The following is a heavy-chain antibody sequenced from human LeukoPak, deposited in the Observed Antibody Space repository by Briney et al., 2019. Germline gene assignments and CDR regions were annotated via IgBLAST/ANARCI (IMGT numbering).Heavy chain of an antibody. CDR1: GFTFSSFS. J-gene: IGHJ4*02. V-gene: IGHV3-23*01. CDR3: AKRITEAAGIYFDS. D-gene: IGHD6-19*01. CDR2: IYGGGTNT. Sequence: GGSLRLSCAASGFTFSSFSMNWVRQAPGKGLEWVSTIYGGGTNTFYADSVKGRFTISRDDSKNMQFLEMDSLRPEDTAVYFCAKRITEAAGIYFDSWGQGTLVTVSS.